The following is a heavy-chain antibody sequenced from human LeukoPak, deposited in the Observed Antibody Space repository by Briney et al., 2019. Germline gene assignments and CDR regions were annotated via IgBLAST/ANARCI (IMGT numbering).Heavy chain of an antibody. J-gene: IGHJ4*02. Sequence: PSETLSLTCTVSGYSISSGYYWGWIRQPPGKGLEWIGSIYHSGSTYYNPSLKSRVTISVDTSKNQFSLKLSSVTAADTAVYYCARGTWATITRFDYWGQGTLVTVSS. D-gene: IGHD5-12*01. V-gene: IGHV4-38-2*02. CDR3: ARGTWATITRFDY. CDR2: IYHSGST. CDR1: GYSISSGYY.